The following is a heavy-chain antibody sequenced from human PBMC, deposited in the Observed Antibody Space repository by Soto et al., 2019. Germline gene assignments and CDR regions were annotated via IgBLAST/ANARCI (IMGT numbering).Heavy chain of an antibody. CDR2: IKQDGSEK. Sequence: GGSLRLSCAASGFTFSSYWMSWVRQAPGKGLEWVANIKQDGSEKYYVDSVKGRFTISRDNAKNSLYLQMNSLGAEDTAVYYCARDLGSSGYFHDAFDIWGQGTMVTVSS. D-gene: IGHD3-22*01. CDR1: GFTFSSYW. CDR3: ARDLGSSGYFHDAFDI. J-gene: IGHJ3*02. V-gene: IGHV3-7*01.